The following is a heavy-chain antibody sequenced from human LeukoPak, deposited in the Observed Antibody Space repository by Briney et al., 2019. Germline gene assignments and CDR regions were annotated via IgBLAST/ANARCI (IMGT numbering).Heavy chain of an antibody. D-gene: IGHD3-10*01. CDR3: AKEATMDAGAFDI. CDR1: GFTFSSYG. CDR2: ISYDGSNK. V-gene: IGHV3-30*18. Sequence: GRSLRLSCAAPGFTFSSYGMHWVRQAPGKGLEWVAVISYDGSNKYYADSVKGRFTISRDNSKNTLYLQMNSLRAEDTAVYYCAKEATMDAGAFDIWGQGTMVTVSS. J-gene: IGHJ3*02.